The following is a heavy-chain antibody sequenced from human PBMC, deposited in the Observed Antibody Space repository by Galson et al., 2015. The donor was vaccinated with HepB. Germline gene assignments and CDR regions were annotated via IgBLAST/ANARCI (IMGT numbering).Heavy chain of an antibody. CDR1: GFTFNSYA. CDR2: ITYDGTNK. V-gene: IGHV3-30*04. Sequence: SLRLSCAASGFTFNSYAMHWVRQAPGKGLQWVAVITYDGTNKFYACPVKGRFTISRDNSGNTLFLHMNSLRPEDTALYYCVKGGGYSAIRGRGGFDSWGQGALVTVSS. CDR3: VKGGGYSAIRGRGGFDS. J-gene: IGHJ4*02. D-gene: IGHD5-12*01.